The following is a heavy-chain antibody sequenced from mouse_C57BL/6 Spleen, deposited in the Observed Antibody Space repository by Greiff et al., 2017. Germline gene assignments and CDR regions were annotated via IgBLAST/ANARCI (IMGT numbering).Heavy chain of an antibody. CDR2: ISYDGSN. CDR3: AREQGPYYSNYAYFDV. CDR1: GYSITSGYY. V-gene: IGHV3-6*01. D-gene: IGHD2-5*01. Sequence: DVQLQESGPGLVKPSQSLSLTCSVTGYSITSGYYWNWIRQFPGNKLEWMGYISYDGSNNYNPSLKNRISITRDTSKNQFFLKLNSVTTEDTATYYCAREQGPYYSNYAYFDVWGTGTTVTVSS. J-gene: IGHJ1*03.